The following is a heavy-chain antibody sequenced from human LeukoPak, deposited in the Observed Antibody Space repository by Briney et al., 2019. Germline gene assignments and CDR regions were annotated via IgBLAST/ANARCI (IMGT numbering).Heavy chain of an antibody. J-gene: IGHJ4*02. CDR1: GGSISSGDYY. V-gene: IGHV4-30-4*02. CDR2: IYYSGST. D-gene: IGHD6-13*01. CDR3: ARYCRPEYSSTWETFDC. Sequence: SETLSLTCTVSGGSISSGDYYWSWIRQPPGKGLEWIGYIYYSGSTYYNPSLKSRVTISVDTSKNQFSLKLSSVTAADTAVYYCARYCRPEYSSTWETFDCWGQGTLVTVSS.